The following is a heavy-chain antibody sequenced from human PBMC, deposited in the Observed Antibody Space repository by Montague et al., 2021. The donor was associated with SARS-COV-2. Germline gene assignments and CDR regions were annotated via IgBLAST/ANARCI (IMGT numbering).Heavy chain of an antibody. Sequence: SETLSLTRSVSGGSVSSSSYDWGWIRQPPGKGLEWIGTVSDSGSTSYNPSLKSRVTISVDTPKNQFSLKLSSVAAADTADYYCAGSWSGSQERGDYWGHGTPVTVSS. CDR1: GGSVSSSSYD. CDR3: AGSWSGSQERGDY. D-gene: IGHD3-3*01. CDR2: VSDSGST. J-gene: IGHJ4*01. V-gene: IGHV4-39*07.